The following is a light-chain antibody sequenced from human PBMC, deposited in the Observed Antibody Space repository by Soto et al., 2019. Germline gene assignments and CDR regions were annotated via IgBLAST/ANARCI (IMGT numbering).Light chain of an antibody. CDR1: QSVGNY. CDR2: DAS. V-gene: IGKV3-11*01. Sequence: EVVLTQSPATLSLSPGEGATLSCRASQSVGNYLVWYQQSPGQAPRLLIYDASSRATGITARFSGSGSGTDFTLTITRLEPEDFAVYYCQQRSNWIFTFGPGTIVDIK. J-gene: IGKJ3*01. CDR3: QQRSNWIFT.